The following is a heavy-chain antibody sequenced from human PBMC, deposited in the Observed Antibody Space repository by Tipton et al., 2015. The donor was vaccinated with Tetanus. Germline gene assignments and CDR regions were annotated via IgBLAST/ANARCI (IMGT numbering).Heavy chain of an antibody. Sequence: GLVKPSQTLSLTCAISGDSVSSNSVAWNWIRQSPSRGIEWLGRTYYRSKWYNDYAVSVKSRITINADTSKNQFSLHLNSVTPEDTAVYYCARDRGGLGLGNAFDIWDQGTMVTVSS. CDR1: GDSVSSNSVA. CDR2: TYYRSKWYN. V-gene: IGHV6-1*01. D-gene: IGHD7-27*01. J-gene: IGHJ3*02. CDR3: ARDRGGLGLGNAFDI.